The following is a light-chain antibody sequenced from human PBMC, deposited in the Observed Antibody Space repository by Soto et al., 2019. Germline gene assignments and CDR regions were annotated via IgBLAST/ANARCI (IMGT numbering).Light chain of an antibody. CDR1: SSDVGGYNY. J-gene: IGLJ1*01. V-gene: IGLV2-11*01. CDR2: DVS. Sequence: QSALTQPRSVSGSPGESVAISCTGTSSDVGGYNYVSWYQQHPGKAPKLMIFDVSKRPSGVLDRFSGSKSGNTASLTISGLQADDEADYYCCSYAGTYTYVFGTGTKLTVL. CDR3: CSYAGTYTYV.